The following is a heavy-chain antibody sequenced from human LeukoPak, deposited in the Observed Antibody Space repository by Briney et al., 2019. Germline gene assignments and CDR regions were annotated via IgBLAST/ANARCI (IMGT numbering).Heavy chain of an antibody. CDR2: ISSNGGST. D-gene: IGHD5-24*01. V-gene: IGHV3-64*01. J-gene: IGHJ4*02. CDR1: GFTFSSYA. CDR3: ARSRWGMATMSYFDY. Sequence: GGSLRLSCAASGFTFSSYAMHWVRQAPGKGLEYVSAISSNGGSTYYANSVKGRFTISRDNSKNTLYLQMGSLRAEDMAVYYCARSRWGMATMSYFDYWGQGTLVTVSS.